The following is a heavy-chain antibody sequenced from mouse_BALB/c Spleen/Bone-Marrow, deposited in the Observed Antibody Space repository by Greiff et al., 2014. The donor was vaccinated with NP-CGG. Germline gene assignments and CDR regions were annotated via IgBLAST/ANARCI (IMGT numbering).Heavy chain of an antibody. V-gene: IGHV14-3*02. Sequence: VQLQQSGSELVKPGASVKLSCAASGFNIKDTYMHWVKQRPEQGLEWIGRIDPANGDTKYDPKFQGKATITADTSSNTAYLQLSSLTSEDTAVYYCTRPSFYYGSSYWYCDVWGAGTTVTVSS. CDR2: IDPANGDT. D-gene: IGHD1-1*01. CDR1: GFNIKDTY. J-gene: IGHJ1*01. CDR3: TRPSFYYGSSYWYCDV.